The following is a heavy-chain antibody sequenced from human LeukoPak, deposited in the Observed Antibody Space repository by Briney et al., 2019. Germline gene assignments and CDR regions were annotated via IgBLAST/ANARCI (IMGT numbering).Heavy chain of an antibody. CDR3: ARGGGDYYYYYYLDV. CDR2: IYYSGST. D-gene: IGHD3-10*01. J-gene: IGHJ6*03. Sequence: SETLSLTCTVSGGSISSYYWSWIRQPPGKGLEWIGYIYYSGSTNYNPSLKSRVTISVDTSKNQFSLMLSSVTAADTAVYYCARGGGDYYYYYYLDVWGKGTTVTVSS. CDR1: GGSISSYY. V-gene: IGHV4-59*01.